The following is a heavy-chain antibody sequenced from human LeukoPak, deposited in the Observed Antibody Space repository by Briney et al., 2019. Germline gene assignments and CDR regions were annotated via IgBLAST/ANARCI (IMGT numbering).Heavy chain of an antibody. D-gene: IGHD4-17*01. J-gene: IGHJ4*02. Sequence: ASVKVSCKASGYTFTSYGISWVRQAPGQGLEWMGWSSAYNGNTNYAQKLQGRVTMNTDTSTSTAYMELRSLRSDDTAVYYCARDDDYGDYFDYWGQGTLVTVSS. V-gene: IGHV1-18*01. CDR1: GYTFTSYG. CDR3: ARDDDYGDYFDY. CDR2: SSAYNGNT.